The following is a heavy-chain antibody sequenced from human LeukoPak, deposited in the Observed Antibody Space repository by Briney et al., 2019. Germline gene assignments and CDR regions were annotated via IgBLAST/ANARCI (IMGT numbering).Heavy chain of an antibody. CDR3: ARERYCSGGSCYWGGRKAIDY. CDR1: GYTFTSYG. V-gene: IGHV1-18*01. CDR2: ISAYNGNT. D-gene: IGHD2-15*01. Sequence: ASVKVSCKASGYTFTSYGISWVRQAPGQGLEWMGWISAYNGNTNYAQKLQARVTMTTDTSTSTAYMELRSLRSDDTAVYYCARERYCSGGSCYWGGRKAIDYWGQGTLVTVSS. J-gene: IGHJ4*02.